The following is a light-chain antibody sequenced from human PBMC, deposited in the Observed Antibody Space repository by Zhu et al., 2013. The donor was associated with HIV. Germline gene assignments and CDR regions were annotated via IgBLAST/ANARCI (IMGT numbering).Light chain of an antibody. CDR3: QQYGSSPRT. J-gene: IGKJ1*01. Sequence: EIVLTQSPGTLSSSPGERATLSCRASQSVSSDYVAWYQQKPGQAPRLLIYGASDRATGIADRFSGSGSGTDFSLTISRLEPEDFAVYYCQQYGSSPRTFGQGTKVEIK. CDR2: GAS. CDR1: QSVSSDY. V-gene: IGKV3-20*01.